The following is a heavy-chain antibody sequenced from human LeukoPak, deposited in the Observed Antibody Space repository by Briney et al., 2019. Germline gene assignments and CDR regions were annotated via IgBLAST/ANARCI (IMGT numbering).Heavy chain of an antibody. V-gene: IGHV3-66*01. Sequence: GGSLRLSCADSGFTVSSNYMRWVRQAPGKGLEWVSVIYSGGSTHYADSVKGRFTISRDNSKSTLYLQMNSLRAEDTAVYYCARDEEEQQLVGGVFDYWGQGTLVTVSS. D-gene: IGHD6-13*01. CDR3: ARDEEEQQLVGGVFDY. CDR1: GFTVSSNY. J-gene: IGHJ4*02. CDR2: IYSGGST.